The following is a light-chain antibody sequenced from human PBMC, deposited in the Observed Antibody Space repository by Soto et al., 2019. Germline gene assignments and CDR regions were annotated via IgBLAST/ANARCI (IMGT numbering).Light chain of an antibody. CDR2: GAS. CDR1: QSLSSSY. J-gene: IGKJ1*01. Sequence: EIVMTQSPGTLSLSPGERATLSCRASQSLSSSYLAWYQQKPGQAPRLLIYGASTRATGISDRFSGSGSGTDFTLTIRRLAPEDFAVYYCQHYGGSPPVTFGQGTKVDIK. V-gene: IGKV3-20*01. CDR3: QHYGGSPPVT.